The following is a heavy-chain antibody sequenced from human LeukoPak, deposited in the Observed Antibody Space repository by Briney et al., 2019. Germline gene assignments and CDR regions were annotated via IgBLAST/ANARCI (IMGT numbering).Heavy chain of an antibody. CDR1: GFTFDDFA. Sequence: PGRSLRLSCAASGFTFDDFAMHWARQAPGRGLEWVSGISWNSGIIGYADSVKGRFTISRDNAKNSLYLQMNSLRTEDMALYYCAKSGGYTYAYPAFDYWGQGTLVTVSS. J-gene: IGHJ4*02. V-gene: IGHV3-9*03. CDR2: ISWNSGII. D-gene: IGHD5-18*01. CDR3: AKSGGYTYAYPAFDY.